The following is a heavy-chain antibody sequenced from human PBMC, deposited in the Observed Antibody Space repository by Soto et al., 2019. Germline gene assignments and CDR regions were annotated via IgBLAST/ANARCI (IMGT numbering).Heavy chain of an antibody. CDR3: ARGMNDYSTSSGRRSAQRGYSYGMDV. J-gene: IGHJ6*01. D-gene: IGHD4-4*01. CDR2: INPRGGDT. CDR1: GYTFSSYY. V-gene: IGHV1-46*01. Sequence: QVQLVQSGAEVKTPGASVKVSCTTSGYTFSSYYMHWVRQAPGQGLEWMGIINPRGGDTGYGQKFQGRVTMTRDRSTSTVYMEMSSLRSEDTVGDYCARGMNDYSTSSGRRSAQRGYSYGMDVWGQGTTVTVSA.